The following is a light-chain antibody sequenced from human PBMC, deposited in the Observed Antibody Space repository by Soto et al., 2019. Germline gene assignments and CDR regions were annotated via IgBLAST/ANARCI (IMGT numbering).Light chain of an antibody. J-gene: IGLJ2*01. CDR1: TSNIGSKT. V-gene: IGLV1-44*01. CDR2: ADN. CDR3: QSYDTSLSGVI. Sequence: QSVLTQPPSASGTPGQRVTISCSGSTSNIGSKTVSWYQQLPGSAPRVLIYADNNRPSGVPDRFSASKSGTSASLAITGLQGEDEANYYCQSYDTSLSGVIFGAGTKLTVL.